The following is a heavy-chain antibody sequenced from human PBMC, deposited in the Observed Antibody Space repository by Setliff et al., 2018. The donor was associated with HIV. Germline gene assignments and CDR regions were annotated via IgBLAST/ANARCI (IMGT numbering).Heavy chain of an antibody. V-gene: IGHV4-34*01. CDR3: ARGSRQLTIFGVVFKTNYYFMDV. CDR2: INHDRTT. J-gene: IGHJ6*03. CDR1: GGSSSGYY. Sequence: TLSLTCAVYGGSSSGYYWSWIRQPPGKGLEWIGEINHDRTTNYNPSLKSRVTISVDTSKNQFSLTLNSVTAADTAVYYCARGSRQLTIFGVVFKTNYYFMDVWGKGTAVTVS. D-gene: IGHD3-3*01.